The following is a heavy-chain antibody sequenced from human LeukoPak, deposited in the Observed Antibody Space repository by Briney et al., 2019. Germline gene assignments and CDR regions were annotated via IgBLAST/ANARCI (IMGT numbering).Heavy chain of an antibody. CDR3: ARDKRQKSGSKKYFEY. Sequence: NSGGSLRLSCVASGFTFNTYGMNWVRQAPGKGLEWVASISSSGTSKYSAGSLKGRFTISRDNANNLLFLEMNSLRDEDTAVYYCARDKRQKSGSKKYFEYWGQGTLVTVSS. CDR1: GFTFNTYG. CDR2: ISSSGTSK. D-gene: IGHD3-10*01. V-gene: IGHV3-21*01. J-gene: IGHJ4*02.